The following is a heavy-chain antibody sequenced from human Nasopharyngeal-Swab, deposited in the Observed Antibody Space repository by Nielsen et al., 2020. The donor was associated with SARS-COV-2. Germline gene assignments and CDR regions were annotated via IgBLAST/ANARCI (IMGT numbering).Heavy chain of an antibody. Sequence: VRQAPGKGLEWVSAISGSGGSTYYADSVKGRFTISRDNAKNSLYLQMNSLRAEDTALYHCARVSRCSGGSCYFSFDIWGQGTMVTVSS. J-gene: IGHJ3*02. CDR3: ARVSRCSGGSCYFSFDI. CDR2: ISGSGGST. D-gene: IGHD2-15*01. V-gene: IGHV3-23*01.